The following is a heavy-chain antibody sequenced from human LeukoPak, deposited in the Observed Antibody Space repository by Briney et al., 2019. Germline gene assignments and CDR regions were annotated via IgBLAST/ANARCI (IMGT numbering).Heavy chain of an antibody. CDR2: ISYDGSNK. Sequence: GGSLRLSCAASGFTFGSYAMHWVRQAPGKGLEWVAVISYDGSNKYYADSVKGRFTISRDNSKNTLYLQMNSLRAEDTAVYHCARALMTTGKGAFDIWGQGTMVTVSS. V-gene: IGHV3-30-3*01. CDR3: ARALMTTGKGAFDI. CDR1: GFTFGSYA. J-gene: IGHJ3*02. D-gene: IGHD4-17*01.